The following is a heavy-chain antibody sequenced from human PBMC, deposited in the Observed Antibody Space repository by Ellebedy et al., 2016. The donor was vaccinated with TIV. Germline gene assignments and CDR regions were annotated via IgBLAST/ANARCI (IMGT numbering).Heavy chain of an antibody. V-gene: IGHV3-23*01. D-gene: IGHD3-22*01. J-gene: IGHJ4*02. CDR1: GFTFVAYD. Sequence: GESLKISXAASGFTFVAYDMDWVRHAPGKGLEWVSVISDTGGSARYADSVKGRFTISRDNSKNTLYLQMNSLRVEDTAVYYCAKRKGVGYYPSDYWGQGTLVTVSS. CDR3: AKRKGVGYYPSDY. CDR2: ISDTGGSA.